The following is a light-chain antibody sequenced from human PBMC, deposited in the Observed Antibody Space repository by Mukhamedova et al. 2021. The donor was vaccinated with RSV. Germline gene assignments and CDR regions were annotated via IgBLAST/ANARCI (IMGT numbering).Light chain of an antibody. Sequence: YMGGNTYVNWFHQRPGQSPRRLIYKVSYRDSGVPDRFSGSGSGTDFTLQISRVEAEDVGVYYCLQATHWPLTFGGGTKVEIK. V-gene: IGKV2-30*01. J-gene: IGKJ4*01. CDR2: KVS. CDR3: LQATHWPLT. CDR1: YMGGNTY.